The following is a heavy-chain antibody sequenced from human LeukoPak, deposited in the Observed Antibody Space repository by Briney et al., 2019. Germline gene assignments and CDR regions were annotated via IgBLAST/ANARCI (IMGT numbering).Heavy chain of an antibody. CDR2: IYYSGST. V-gene: IGHV4-31*03. CDR3: ARGYSSSWYDY. Sequence: SEALSLTCTVSGGSISSGGYYWSWIRQHPGKGLEWIGYIYYSGSTYYNPSLKSRVTISVDTSKNQFSLKLSSVTAADTAVYYCARGYSSSWYDYWGQGTLVTVSS. CDR1: GGSISSGGYY. J-gene: IGHJ4*02. D-gene: IGHD6-13*01.